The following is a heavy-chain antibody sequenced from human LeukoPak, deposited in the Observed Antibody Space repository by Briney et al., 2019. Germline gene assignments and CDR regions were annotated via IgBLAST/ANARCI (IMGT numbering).Heavy chain of an antibody. CDR1: GFTFSDYY. V-gene: IGHV3-11*01. Sequence: GGSLRLSCAVSGFTFSDYYMSWIRQAPGKGLEWVSYISSGGSTISHADSVKGRFTISRDNAENSLYLQMNSLRAEDTAVYYCARRPAAGRRFDYWGQGTLVTVSS. J-gene: IGHJ4*02. D-gene: IGHD6-13*01. CDR3: ARRPAAGRRFDY. CDR2: ISSGGSTI.